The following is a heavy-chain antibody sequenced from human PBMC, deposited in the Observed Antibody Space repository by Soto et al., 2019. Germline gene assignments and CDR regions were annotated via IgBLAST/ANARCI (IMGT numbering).Heavy chain of an antibody. CDR3: TMSPGASRSFERSIDPFDT. J-gene: IGHJ5*02. CDR1: GFTFSNAW. V-gene: IGHV3-15*07. CDR2: IKRKSTGETI. D-gene: IGHD3-9*01. Sequence: EVQLVESGGGLVKPGVSVRLSCAGSGFTFSNAWMNWVRQVPGKGLEWVGRIKRKSTGETIDYAAPVKGRFTISSGDSRNPVFVQMNNLRTGDSAVYYCTMSPGASRSFERSIDPFDTWGQGTLVTVS.